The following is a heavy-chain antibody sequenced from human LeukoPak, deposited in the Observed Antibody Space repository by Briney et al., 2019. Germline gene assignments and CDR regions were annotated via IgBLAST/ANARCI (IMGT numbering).Heavy chain of an antibody. Sequence: GGSLKLSCAASGFTFNNYWMAWVRQAPGKGLEWVSAISGSGGSTYYADSVKSRFTISRDNSKNTLYLQMNSLRAEDTAVYYCARVAIGSSWYPYFDYWGQGTLVTVSS. CDR3: ARVAIGSSWYPYFDY. CDR1: GFTFNNYW. V-gene: IGHV3-23*01. CDR2: ISGSGGST. D-gene: IGHD6-13*01. J-gene: IGHJ4*02.